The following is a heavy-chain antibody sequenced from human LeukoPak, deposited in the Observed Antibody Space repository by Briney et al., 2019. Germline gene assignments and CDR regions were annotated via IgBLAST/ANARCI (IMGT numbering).Heavy chain of an antibody. D-gene: IGHD6-13*01. V-gene: IGHV4-39*01. Sequence: SETLSLTCTVSGGSISSSSYYWGWIRQPPGKGLEWIGSIYYSGSTYYNPSLKSRVTISVDTSKNQFSLKLSSVTAADTAVYYCARHQMAGIAAAGIIDYWGQGTLVTVSS. J-gene: IGHJ4*02. CDR1: GGSISSSSYY. CDR2: IYYSGST. CDR3: ARHQMAGIAAAGIIDY.